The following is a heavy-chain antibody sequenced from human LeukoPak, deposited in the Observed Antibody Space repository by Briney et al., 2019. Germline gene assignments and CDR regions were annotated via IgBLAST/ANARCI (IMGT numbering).Heavy chain of an antibody. V-gene: IGHV1-2*02. CDR1: GYTFTGYY. CDR3: ARDVRGADSSGQ. Sequence: ASVKVSCKASGYTFTGYYMHWVRQAPGQGLEWMGWINPNSGGTNYAQKFQGRVTMTRDTSVSTAYMELSRLRSDDTAVYYCARDVRGADSSGQWGQGTLVTVSS. J-gene: IGHJ4*02. CDR2: INPNSGGT. D-gene: IGHD3-22*01.